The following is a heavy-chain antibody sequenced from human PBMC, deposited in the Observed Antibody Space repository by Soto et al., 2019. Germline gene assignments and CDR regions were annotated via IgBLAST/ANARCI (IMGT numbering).Heavy chain of an antibody. D-gene: IGHD3-22*01. CDR1: GGSISSGGYY. V-gene: IGHV4-31*03. Sequence: KPSETLSLTCTVSGGSISSGGYYWSWIRQHPGKGLEWIGYIYYSGSTYYNPSLKSRVTISVDTSKNQFSLKLSSVTAAETGVYYCARDPTYYYDSSGPPAQGVMDVWGQGTTVTVS. CDR2: IYYSGST. J-gene: IGHJ6*02. CDR3: ARDPTYYYDSSGPPAQGVMDV.